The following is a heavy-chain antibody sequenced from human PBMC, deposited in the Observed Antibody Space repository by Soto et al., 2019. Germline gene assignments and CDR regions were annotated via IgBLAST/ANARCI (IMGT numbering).Heavy chain of an antibody. D-gene: IGHD6-13*01. CDR3: AEVIVAAGTGYGFGP. V-gene: IGHV3-23*01. CDR2: ISGSGGST. CDR1: GFTVSSYA. J-gene: IGHJ5*02. Sequence: EVQLLESGGGLVQPGGSLRLSCAASGFTVSSYAMSWVRQAPGKGLEWVSAISGSGGSTYYADSVKGRFTISRDNSKNTLYLQMNSLSAEDAAGYYCAEVIVAAGTGYGFGPWGQGTLVTVSS.